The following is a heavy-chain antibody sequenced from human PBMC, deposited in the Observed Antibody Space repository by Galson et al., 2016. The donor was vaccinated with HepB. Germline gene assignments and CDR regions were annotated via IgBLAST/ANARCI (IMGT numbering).Heavy chain of an antibody. CDR3: ARDYYSGSYSDYFDH. Sequence: GRFTISRDNSKNTLYLQMNSLRAEDTAVYYCARDYYSGSYSDYFDHWGQGTLVTVSS. V-gene: IGHV3-30*01. D-gene: IGHD1-26*01. J-gene: IGHJ4*02.